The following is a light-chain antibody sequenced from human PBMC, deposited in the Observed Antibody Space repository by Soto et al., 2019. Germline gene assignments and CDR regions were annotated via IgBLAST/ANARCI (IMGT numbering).Light chain of an antibody. CDR1: SSDVGGYNY. J-gene: IGLJ3*02. V-gene: IGLV2-14*03. CDR2: DVS. CDR3: SSYTSSSTVA. Sequence: QSALTQPASVSGSPGLSITISCTGTSSDVGGYNYVSWYQHHPGKAPKLIIYDVSNRPSGVSDRFSGSKSGNTASLTISGLQTEDEGDYFCSSYTSSSTVAFGGGTKLTVL.